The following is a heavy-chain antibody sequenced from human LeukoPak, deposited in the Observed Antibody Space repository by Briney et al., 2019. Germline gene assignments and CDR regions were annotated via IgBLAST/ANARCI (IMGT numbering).Heavy chain of an antibody. Sequence: SETLSLTCAAYGGSFSGYYWSWIRQPPGKGLEWIGEINHSGSTNYNPSLKSRVTISVDTSKNQFSLKLSSVTAADTAVYYCARTTVVTPFDYWGQGTLVTVSS. CDR2: INHSGST. CDR3: ARTTVVTPFDY. CDR1: GGSFSGYY. J-gene: IGHJ4*02. D-gene: IGHD4-23*01. V-gene: IGHV4-34*01.